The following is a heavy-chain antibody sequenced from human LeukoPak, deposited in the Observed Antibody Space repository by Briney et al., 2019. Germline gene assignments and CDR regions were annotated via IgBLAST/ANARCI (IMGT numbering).Heavy chain of an antibody. D-gene: IGHD3-10*01. CDR2: IFYSGST. CDR1: SGSISTSNYY. CDR3: AREPPRHEYGSGSYFVDY. Sequence: PSETLSLTCTVSSGSISTSNYYWGWVRQPPGKALEWIGNIFYSGSTYYSPSLKSRVTISLDTSRNQFSLKLNSVTAADTAVYYCAREPPRHEYGSGSYFVDYWGQGTLVTVSS. V-gene: IGHV4-39*07. J-gene: IGHJ4*02.